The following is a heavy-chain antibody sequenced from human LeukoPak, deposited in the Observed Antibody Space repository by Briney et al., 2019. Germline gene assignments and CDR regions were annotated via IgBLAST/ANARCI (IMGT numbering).Heavy chain of an antibody. CDR1: GGSISSYY. J-gene: IGHJ4*02. Sequence: SETLSLTCTVSGGSISSYYWSWIRQPPGKGLEWIGNIYYSGSTNYNPSLKSRVTISVDTYKNQFSLKLSSVTAADTAVYYCARANYGSGSYYSDYWGQGTLVTVSS. CDR2: IYYSGST. D-gene: IGHD3-10*01. CDR3: ARANYGSGSYYSDY. V-gene: IGHV4-59*01.